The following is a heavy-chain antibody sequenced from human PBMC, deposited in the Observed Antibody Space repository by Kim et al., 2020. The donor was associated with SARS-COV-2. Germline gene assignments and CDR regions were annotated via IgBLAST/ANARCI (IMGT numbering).Heavy chain of an antibody. V-gene: IGHV3-11*01. CDR2: ISSSGSTI. D-gene: IGHD1-7*01. Sequence: GGSLRLSCAASGFTFSDYYMSWIRQAPGKGLEWVSYISSSGSTIYYADSVKGRFTISRDNAKNSLYLQMNSLRAEDTAVYYCATVPTYNWNFRYYGMDVWGQGTTVTVSS. CDR1: GFTFSDYY. J-gene: IGHJ6*02. CDR3: ATVPTYNWNFRYYGMDV.